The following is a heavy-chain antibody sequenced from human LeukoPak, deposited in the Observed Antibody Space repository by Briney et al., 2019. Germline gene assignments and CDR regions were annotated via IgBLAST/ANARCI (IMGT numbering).Heavy chain of an antibody. J-gene: IGHJ4*02. CDR3: VRVEKEFGPRGGYFDY. CDR2: ISSNGGST. CDR1: GFTFSSYA. D-gene: IGHD3-10*01. Sequence: GGSLRLSCAASGFTFSSYAMHWVRQAPGKGLEYVSAISSNGGSTYYANSVKGRFTISRDNSKNTLYLQMNSLRAEDTAVYFCVRVEKEFGPRGGYFDYWGQGTLVTVSS. V-gene: IGHV3-64*01.